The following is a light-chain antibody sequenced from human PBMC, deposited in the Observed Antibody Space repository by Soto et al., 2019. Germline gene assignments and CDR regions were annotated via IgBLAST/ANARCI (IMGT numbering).Light chain of an antibody. V-gene: IGKV1-39*01. J-gene: IGKJ5*01. Sequence: DIQLTQSPSPLSASVGDRVAITCLAGQSISTYSNWDQKKPGKAPQXLIYAASDLQSGVPPRFSGSGTVTDVTIAISSLQPEDVATYFCQQSYRTPITFGQGTRLEIK. CDR1: QSISTY. CDR2: AAS. CDR3: QQSYRTPIT.